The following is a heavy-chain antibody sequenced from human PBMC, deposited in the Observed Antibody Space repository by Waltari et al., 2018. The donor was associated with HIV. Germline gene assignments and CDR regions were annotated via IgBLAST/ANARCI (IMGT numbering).Heavy chain of an antibody. J-gene: IGHJ4*02. CDR1: GVTFTSSA. V-gene: IGHV1-58*01. CDR2: MVVDSGNK. CDR3: ATGKYYYDRSDKFWGEY. D-gene: IGHD3-22*01. Sequence: QMQLVQCGPEVKKPGTFVKDPCKASGVTFTSSAVQWVRQARGQSLEWLGWMVVDSGNKNFAQRFQERVTITRDMSTSTAYMELSSLTSEDTAIYYCATGKYYYDRSDKFWGEYWGRGTLVTVSS.